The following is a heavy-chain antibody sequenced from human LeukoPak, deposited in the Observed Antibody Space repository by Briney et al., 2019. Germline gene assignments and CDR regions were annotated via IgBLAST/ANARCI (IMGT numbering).Heavy chain of an antibody. CDR3: AKDVSGDRNAVYYYYYGMDV. CDR2: ISGDGGST. CDR1: GFTFDDYA. V-gene: IGHV3-43*02. J-gene: IGHJ6*02. D-gene: IGHD2-21*02. Sequence: GGSLRLSCAASGFTFDDYAMHWVRQAPGKGLEWISLISGDGGSTYYADSVKGRFTISRDNSKNSLYLQMNSLRTEDTALYYCAKDVSGDRNAVYYYYYGMDVWGQGTTVTVSS.